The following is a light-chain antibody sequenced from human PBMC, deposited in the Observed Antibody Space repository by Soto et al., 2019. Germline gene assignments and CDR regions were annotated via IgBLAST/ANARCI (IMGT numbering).Light chain of an antibody. V-gene: IGKV1-39*01. CDR3: QQSFSTPSIT. J-gene: IGKJ5*01. Sequence: DIQMTKSPSSLSASVGDRVTITCRASQSITIYLNWYQQKPGKAPKLRISAASTLQSGVPSRFSGSGSGTDFTITIISLQHEDFATYYCQQSFSTPSITFGQGTRLEIK. CDR1: QSITIY. CDR2: AAS.